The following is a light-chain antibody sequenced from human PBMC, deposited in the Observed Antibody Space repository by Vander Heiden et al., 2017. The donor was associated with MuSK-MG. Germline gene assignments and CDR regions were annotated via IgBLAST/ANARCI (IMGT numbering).Light chain of an antibody. CDR3: SSYAGGYTLI. CDR1: SRDVGAYNY. CDR2: DVT. J-gene: IGLJ2*01. V-gene: IGLV2-11*01. Sequence: QSALTQPRSVSGSPGQSGTIPCTGTSRDVGAYNYVSWYQQPPGKAPKLVIYDVTKRPSGVPARFSASKSGNTASLSISVLQAVDGADYYCSSYAGGYTLIFGGGTKLTVL.